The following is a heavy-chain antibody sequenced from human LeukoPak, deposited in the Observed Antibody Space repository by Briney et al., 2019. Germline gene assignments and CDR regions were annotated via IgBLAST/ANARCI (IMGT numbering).Heavy chain of an antibody. CDR3: AKDLTPYLNQNYYGSGSPPLN. Sequence: GGSLRFSCAASGFTFSSYGMHWVRQAPGKGLEWVAVISYDGSNKYYADSVKGRFTISRDNSKNTLYLQMNSLRAEDTAVYYCAKDLTPYLNQNYYGSGSPPLNWGQGTLVTVSS. CDR1: GFTFSSYG. V-gene: IGHV3-30*18. J-gene: IGHJ4*02. CDR2: ISYDGSNK. D-gene: IGHD3-10*01.